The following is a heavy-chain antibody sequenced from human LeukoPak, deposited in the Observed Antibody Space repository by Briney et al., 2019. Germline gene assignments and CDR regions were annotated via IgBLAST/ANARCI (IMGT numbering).Heavy chain of an antibody. CDR1: GFTFSSYA. CDR2: ISSNGGST. Sequence: GGSLRLSCAASGFTFSSYAMHWVRQAPGKGLEYVSAISSNGGSTYYANSVKGIFTISRDNSKNTLYLQMGSLRAEDMAVYYCARKLELDYWGQGTLVTVSS. V-gene: IGHV3-64*01. D-gene: IGHD1-1*01. J-gene: IGHJ4*02. CDR3: ARKLELDY.